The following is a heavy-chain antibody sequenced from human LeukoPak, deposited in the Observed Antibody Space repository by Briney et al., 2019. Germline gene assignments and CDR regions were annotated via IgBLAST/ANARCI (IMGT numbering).Heavy chain of an antibody. D-gene: IGHD6-13*01. CDR2: IKHDGSEK. CDR1: GFAFSTYW. J-gene: IGHJ4*02. Sequence: SGGSLRLSCAASGFAFSTYWMTWVRLAPGKGLEWVANIKHDGSEKSYVDSVKGRFTISRDNAKNSLYLQLNSLRIEDTAVYYCKSGGAAPGSFDNWGQGTLVTVSP. V-gene: IGHV3-7*01. CDR3: KSGGAAPGSFDN.